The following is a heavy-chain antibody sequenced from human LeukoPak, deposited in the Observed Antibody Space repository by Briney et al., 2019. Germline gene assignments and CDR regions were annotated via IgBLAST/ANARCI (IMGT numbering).Heavy chain of an antibody. CDR2: INHSGST. D-gene: IGHD2-2*01. CDR1: GGSFSGYY. V-gene: IGHV4-34*01. J-gene: IGHJ6*02. CDR3: AKRIRYCSSTSCSDYYYGMDV. Sequence: SETLSLTRAVYGGSFSGYYWSWIRQPPGKGLEWIGEINHSGSTNYNPSLKSRVTISVDTSKNQFSLKLGSVTAADTAVYYCAKRIRYCSSTSCSDYYYGMDVWGQGTTVTVSS.